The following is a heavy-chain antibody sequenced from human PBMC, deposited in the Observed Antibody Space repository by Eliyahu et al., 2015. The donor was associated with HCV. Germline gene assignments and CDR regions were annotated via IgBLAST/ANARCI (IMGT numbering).Heavy chain of an antibody. J-gene: IGHJ4*02. Sequence: EVQLVQSGAEVKKPGXSLKISCXXSGYIFTGYWIGWVRQVPGKGLEWMGVIYPGDSDTRYSPSFQGHVTISADKSISTTYLQWSSLQASDSAIYYCARRRDHQFEYWGLGTLATVSS. D-gene: IGHD5-24*01. CDR1: GYIFTGYW. CDR2: IYPGDSDT. CDR3: ARRRDHQFEY. V-gene: IGHV5-51*01.